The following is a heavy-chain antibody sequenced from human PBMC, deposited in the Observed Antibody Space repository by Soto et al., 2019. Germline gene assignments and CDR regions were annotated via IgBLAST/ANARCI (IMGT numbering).Heavy chain of an antibody. V-gene: IGHV3-23*01. J-gene: IGHJ6*02. D-gene: IGHD5-18*01. CDR3: DRNDRGPSYDRYYYDGTDV. Sequence: PGGSLRRSFAASGFTFSSYAMSWVRQAPGEGLGLVSAISGSGGSTYYADSVKGRFTISRHNSKNTLYLQMNRLRAEDTAVYYCDRNDRGPSYDRYYYDGTDVSCYGTKVT. CDR1: GFTFSSYA. CDR2: ISGSGGST.